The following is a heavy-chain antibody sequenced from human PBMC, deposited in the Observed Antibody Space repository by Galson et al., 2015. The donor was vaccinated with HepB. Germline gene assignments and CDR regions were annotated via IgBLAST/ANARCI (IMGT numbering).Heavy chain of an antibody. CDR3: AREGPYYDFWSGYYSRDFDY. CDR1: GGTFSTYA. J-gene: IGHJ4*02. Sequence: SVKVSCKASGGTFSTYAINWVRQAPGQGLEWMGGIIPVFGSANYAQKFQARVTITADASTSTAYMELSSLKSEDTAVYYCAREGPYYDFWSGYYSRDFDYWGQGTLVTVSS. CDR2: IIPVFGSA. D-gene: IGHD3-3*01. V-gene: IGHV1-69*13.